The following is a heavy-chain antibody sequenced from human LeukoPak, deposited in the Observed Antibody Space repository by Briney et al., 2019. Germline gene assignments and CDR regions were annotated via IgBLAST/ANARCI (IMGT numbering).Heavy chain of an antibody. V-gene: IGHV3-30-3*01. D-gene: IGHD3-3*01. Sequence: GGSLRLSCAASGFTFSSYAMHWVRQAPGKGLEWVAVISYDGSNKYYADSVKGRFTISRDNSKNTLYLQMNSLRAEDTAVYYCAKVTARITIFGVVIPDGMDVWGQGTTVTVSS. CDR3: AKVTARITIFGVVIPDGMDV. CDR2: ISYDGSNK. CDR1: GFTFSSYA. J-gene: IGHJ6*02.